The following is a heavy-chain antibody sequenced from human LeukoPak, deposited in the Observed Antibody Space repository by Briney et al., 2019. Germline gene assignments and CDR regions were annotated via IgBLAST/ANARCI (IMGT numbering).Heavy chain of an antibody. CDR1: GLGVGSFW. J-gene: IGHJ4*02. CDR3: ARGEGYSGHAD. D-gene: IGHD5-12*01. V-gene: IGHV3-7*04. CDR2: INQDGREK. Sequence: GGSLRLSCAASGLGVGSFWMSWVRQAPGRGLEWVANINQDGREKDYVDSVKGRFTISRDNAKNSLYLQMNSLRAEDTAVYYCARGEGYSGHADWGQGTLVTVSS.